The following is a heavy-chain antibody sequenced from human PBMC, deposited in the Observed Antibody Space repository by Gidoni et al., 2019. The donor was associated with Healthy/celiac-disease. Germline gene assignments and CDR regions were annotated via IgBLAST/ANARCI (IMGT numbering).Heavy chain of an antibody. CDR2: IKQDGSEK. CDR1: GFTFSSYW. V-gene: IGHV3-7*01. J-gene: IGHJ3*02. Sequence: EVQLVESGEGLVQPGGSLRLSCAASGFTFSSYWMSWVRQAPGKGLEWVANIKQDGSEKYYVESVKGRFTISRDNAKNALYLQMNSLRAEDTAVYYCASGFLEWLLPDAFDIWGQGTMVTVSS. CDR3: ASGFLEWLLPDAFDI. D-gene: IGHD3-3*01.